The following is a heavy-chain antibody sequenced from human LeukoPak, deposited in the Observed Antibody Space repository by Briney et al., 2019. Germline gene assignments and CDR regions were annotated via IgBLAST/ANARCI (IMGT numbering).Heavy chain of an antibody. CDR3: ARGGNYDFWSGYHIPYYFGY. J-gene: IGHJ4*02. Sequence: SQTLSLTCTVSGGSISSGGYYWSWIRQHPGKGLEWIGYIYYSGSTYYNPSLKSRVTISVDTSKNQFSLKLSSVTAADTAVYYCARGGNYDFWSGYHIPYYFGYWGQGTLVTVSS. CDR1: GGSISSGGYY. V-gene: IGHV4-31*03. D-gene: IGHD3-3*01. CDR2: IYYSGST.